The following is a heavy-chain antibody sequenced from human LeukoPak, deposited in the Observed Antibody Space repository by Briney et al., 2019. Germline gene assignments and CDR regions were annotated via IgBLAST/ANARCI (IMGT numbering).Heavy chain of an antibody. CDR3: TRDNGYCSGGTCLHYYMDV. CDR2: IHQHGSEK. V-gene: IGHV3-7*01. J-gene: IGHJ6*03. D-gene: IGHD2-15*01. CDR1: EFSVGSNY. Sequence: GGSLRLSCAASEFSVGSNYMSWVRQAPGKGLEWVANIHQHGSEKYYVDSVKGRFTISRDNAESSVYLQMNSLRAEDTAVYYCTRDNGYCSGGTCLHYYMDVWGKGTTVTISS.